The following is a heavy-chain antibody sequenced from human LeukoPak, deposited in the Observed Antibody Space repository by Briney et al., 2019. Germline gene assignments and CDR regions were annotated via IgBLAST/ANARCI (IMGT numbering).Heavy chain of an antibody. CDR1: GYTFTSYD. J-gene: IGHJ3*02. Sequence: ASVKVSCKASGYTFTSYDINWVRQAPGQGLEWMGWINPNSGGTNYAQKFQGRVTMTRDMSTSTVYMELSSLRSEVTALYYCARRSIFGVLNPFDIWGQGTMVTVSS. CDR2: INPNSGGT. CDR3: ARRSIFGVLNPFDI. D-gene: IGHD3-3*01. V-gene: IGHV1-8*02.